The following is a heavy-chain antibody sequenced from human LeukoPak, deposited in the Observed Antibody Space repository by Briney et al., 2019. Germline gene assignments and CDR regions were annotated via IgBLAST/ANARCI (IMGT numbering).Heavy chain of an antibody. CDR2: IVGSGGTT. J-gene: IGHJ4*02. V-gene: IGHV3-23*01. D-gene: IGHD2/OR15-2a*01. Sequence: GGSLRLSCAPSGFTFRNYAMSWVRQAPGKGLEWVSAIVGSGGTTYYADSVKGRFTTSRDSSKNTLYLQMNSLRADDTAVYYCAKEMGYCSSSTCYPVPYFDYWGQGTLVTVSS. CDR3: AKEMGYCSSSTCYPVPYFDY. CDR1: GFTFRNYA.